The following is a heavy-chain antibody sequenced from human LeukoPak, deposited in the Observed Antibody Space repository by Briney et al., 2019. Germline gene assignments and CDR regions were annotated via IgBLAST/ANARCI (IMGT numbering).Heavy chain of an antibody. CDR1: GYTFTNYY. J-gene: IGHJ4*02. CDR2: INPSGGNT. Sequence: GASVKVSCKASGYTFTNYYIHWVRQAPGQGLEWLGIINPSGGNTNYAQKFQGRVSMTRDTSTSTVYMELSSLRSEDTAVYYCAREEEGGTFDYWGQGTLITVS. D-gene: IGHD3-16*01. CDR3: AREEEGGTFDY. V-gene: IGHV1-46*01.